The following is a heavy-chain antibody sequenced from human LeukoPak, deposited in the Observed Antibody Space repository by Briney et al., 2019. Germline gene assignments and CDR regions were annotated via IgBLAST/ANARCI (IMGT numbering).Heavy chain of an antibody. CDR3: ASASLDGYNMYYYYMDV. CDR1: GFTFSSYS. CDR2: ITRSSIYT. Sequence: PGGSLRLSCAGSGFTFSSYSMTWVRQAPGKGLEWVSSITRSSIYTYYADSVKGRFTISRDNSKNTLYLQMNSLRAEDTAVYYCASASLDGYNMYYYYMDVWGKGTTVTISS. D-gene: IGHD5-24*01. J-gene: IGHJ6*03. V-gene: IGHV3-21*01.